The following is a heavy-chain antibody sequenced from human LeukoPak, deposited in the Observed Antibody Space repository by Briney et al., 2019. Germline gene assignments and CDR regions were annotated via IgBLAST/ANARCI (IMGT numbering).Heavy chain of an antibody. CDR1: EFIFSNYD. V-gene: IGHV3-30*02. CDR3: ARTRLGTSTSFYFDL. Sequence: GGSLRVSCAASEFIFSNYDMHWVRQAPGKGLEWVTLIRYDGRSEYYSAYMQGRFTVSRDNSKNNLYLNMNNLRPEDTAVYYCARTRLGTSTSFYFDLWGQGTLVTVSS. D-gene: IGHD1-26*01. J-gene: IGHJ4*02. CDR2: IRYDGRSE.